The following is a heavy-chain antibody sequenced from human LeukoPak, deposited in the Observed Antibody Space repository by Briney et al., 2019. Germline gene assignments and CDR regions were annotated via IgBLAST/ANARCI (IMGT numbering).Heavy chain of an antibody. CDR1: GGSLSSYY. J-gene: IGHJ6*02. V-gene: IGHV4-4*09. Sequence: SETLSLTCTVSGGSLSSYYWSWIRQPPGKGLEWIGYIFPSGTTSYNPPLKSRITISVDKSKNQFSLKLNSVTAADTAVYYCARARGYSGYTPNYYYGLDVWGQGTTVTVSS. D-gene: IGHD5-12*01. CDR2: IFPSGTT. CDR3: ARARGYSGYTPNYYYGLDV.